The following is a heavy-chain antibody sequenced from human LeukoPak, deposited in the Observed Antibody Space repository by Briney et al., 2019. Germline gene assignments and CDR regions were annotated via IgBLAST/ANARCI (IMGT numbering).Heavy chain of an antibody. V-gene: IGHV3-21*01. CDR2: ITSHNNI. D-gene: IGHD1-26*01. CDR1: GFTFSTYS. CDR3: ARERGPHRWELHI. Sequence: GGSLRLSCAASGFTFSTYSVNWVRQAPGKGLEWVSTITSHNNIYYADSVKGRFTISRDNAENSLYLRMNSLRAEDTAVYYCARERGPHRWELHIWGQGTMVTVSS. J-gene: IGHJ3*02.